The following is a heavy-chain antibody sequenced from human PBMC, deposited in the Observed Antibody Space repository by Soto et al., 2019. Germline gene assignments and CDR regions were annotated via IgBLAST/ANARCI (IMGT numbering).Heavy chain of an antibody. Sequence: SETLSLPCTVSGGSISSSSYYWGWIRQPPGKGLEWIGSIYYSGSTYYNPSLKSRVTISVDTSKNQFSLKLSSVTAADTAVYYCARRSAADYGINWFDPWGQGTLVTVSS. D-gene: IGHD3-10*01. CDR1: GGSISSSSYY. V-gene: IGHV4-39*01. CDR2: IYYSGST. J-gene: IGHJ5*02. CDR3: ARRSAADYGINWFDP.